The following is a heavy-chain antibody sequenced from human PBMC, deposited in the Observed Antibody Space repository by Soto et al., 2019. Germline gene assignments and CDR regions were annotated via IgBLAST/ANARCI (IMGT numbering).Heavy chain of an antibody. CDR1: GFTFSSYS. CDR3: ASPRVFGVVISMDV. CDR2: ISSSSSYI. Sequence: LRLSCAASGFTFSSYSMSWVRQAPGKGLEWVSSISSSSSYIYYADSVKGRFTISRDNAKNSLYLQMNSLRAEDTAVYYCASPRVFGVVISMDVWGQGTTVTVSS. J-gene: IGHJ6*02. D-gene: IGHD3-3*01. V-gene: IGHV3-21*01.